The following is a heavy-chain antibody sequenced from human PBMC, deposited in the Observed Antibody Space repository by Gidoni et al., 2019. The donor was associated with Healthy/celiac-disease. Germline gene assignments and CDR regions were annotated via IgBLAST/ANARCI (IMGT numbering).Heavy chain of an antibody. D-gene: IGHD6-19*01. J-gene: IGHJ4*02. CDR2: ISSSGSAI. V-gene: IGHV3-11*04. CDR1: RFTFSAYY. CDR3: ARVKRGSRWLVSPFSDY. Sequence: QVQLVESGGGLVKPGRSLCLSRTASRFTFSAYYMSWIRQAPGKGLEWVSYISSSGSAIYYADSVKGRFTISRDNAKNSLYLQMNSLRAEDTAVYYCARVKRGSRWLVSPFSDYWGQGTLVTVSS.